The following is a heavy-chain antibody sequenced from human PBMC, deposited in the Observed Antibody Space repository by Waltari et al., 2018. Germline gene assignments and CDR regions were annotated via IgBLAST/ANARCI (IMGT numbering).Heavy chain of an antibody. CDR2: VDPEDGET. CDR1: GYTFSDYY. J-gene: IGHJ3*02. V-gene: IGHV1-69-2*01. Sequence: EVQLVQPGAEVKKPGATAKISCMVSGYTFSDYYMNWVQQAPGKGLEWMGLVDPEDGETMYAEKFQGRGSITADTSTDTAYMELSSLRSEDTAVYYCAKVAGPSLADAFDIWGQGTMVTVSS. CDR3: AKVAGPSLADAFDI. D-gene: IGHD6-13*01.